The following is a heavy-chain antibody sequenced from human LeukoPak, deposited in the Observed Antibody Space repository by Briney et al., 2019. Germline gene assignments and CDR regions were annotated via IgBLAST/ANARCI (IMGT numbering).Heavy chain of an antibody. CDR2: IKQDGSEK. Sequence: GGSLRLSCAASGFTFSSYWMSWVRQAPGKGLEWVANIKQDGSEKYYVDSVKGRFTISRDNAKNSLYLQMNSLRAEDTAVYYCARVTMIGELGYFDYWGQGTLVTASS. V-gene: IGHV3-7*01. D-gene: IGHD3-22*01. CDR1: GFTFSSYW. CDR3: ARVTMIGELGYFDY. J-gene: IGHJ4*02.